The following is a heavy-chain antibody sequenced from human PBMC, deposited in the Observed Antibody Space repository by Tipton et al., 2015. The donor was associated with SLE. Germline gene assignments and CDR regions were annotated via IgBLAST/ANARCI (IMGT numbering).Heavy chain of an antibody. Sequence: RSLRLSCTASGFTFGDYAMSWVRQAPGKGLEWVGFIRSKAYGGTTEYAASVKGRFTISRDDSKSIAYLQMNSLKTEDTAVYYCTGGAVAGFDPWGQGTLVTVSS. J-gene: IGHJ5*02. V-gene: IGHV3-49*04. CDR2: IRSKAYGGTT. CDR3: TGGAVAGFDP. CDR1: GFTFGDYA. D-gene: IGHD6-19*01.